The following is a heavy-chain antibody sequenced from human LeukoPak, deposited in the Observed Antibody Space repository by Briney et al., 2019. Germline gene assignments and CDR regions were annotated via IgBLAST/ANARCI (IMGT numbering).Heavy chain of an antibody. CDR2: ISYDGSNK. V-gene: IGHV3-30*03. J-gene: IGHJ4*02. D-gene: IGHD3-16*01. Sequence: GGSLRLSCAASGFTFSSYGMHWVRQAPGKGLEWVAVISYDGSNKYYADSVKGRFTISRDNSKNTLYLQMNSLRAEDTALYYCAREEGGYFDYWGQGTLVTVSS. CDR3: AREEGGYFDY. CDR1: GFTFSSYG.